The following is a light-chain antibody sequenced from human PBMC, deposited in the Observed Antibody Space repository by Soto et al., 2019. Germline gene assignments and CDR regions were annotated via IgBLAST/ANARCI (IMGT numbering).Light chain of an antibody. V-gene: IGKV3-20*01. CDR1: QSVSSSY. CDR3: QQYGNSPTT. CDR2: GAS. Sequence: EIVLTQSPGTLSLSPGERATLSCRASQSVSSSYLAWYHQKPGQAPRLLIYGASSRATGIPDRFSGSGSGTDFTLTISRLEPEDFAVYYCQQYGNSPTTFGQGTKVEIK. J-gene: IGKJ1*01.